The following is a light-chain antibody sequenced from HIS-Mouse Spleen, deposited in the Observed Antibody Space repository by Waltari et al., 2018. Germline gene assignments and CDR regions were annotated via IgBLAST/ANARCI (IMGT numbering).Light chain of an antibody. V-gene: IGLV1-44*01. J-gene: IGLJ2*01. CDR1: SSNIGSNT. CDR2: SNN. Sequence: QSVLTQQPSASGTPGQRVTISCSGSSSNIGSNTVNWYQQLPGTAPKLLIYSNNQRPSGIAERFSGSSSGTMATLTISGAQVEDEADYYCYSTDSSGNHRVFGGGTKLTVL. CDR3: YSTDSSGNHRV.